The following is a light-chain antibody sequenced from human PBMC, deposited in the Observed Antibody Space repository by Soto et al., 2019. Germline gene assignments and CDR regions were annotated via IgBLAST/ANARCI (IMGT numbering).Light chain of an antibody. CDR3: QAWDSSICVV. J-gene: IGLJ2*01. CDR1: KLGDKY. CDR2: QDS. Sequence: SYELTQPPSVSVSPGQTASITCSGDKLGDKYACWYQQKPGQSPVLVIYQDSKRPSGIPERFSGSNSGNTATLTISGTQAMDEADYYCQAWDSSICVVFGGGTKFTVL. V-gene: IGLV3-1*01.